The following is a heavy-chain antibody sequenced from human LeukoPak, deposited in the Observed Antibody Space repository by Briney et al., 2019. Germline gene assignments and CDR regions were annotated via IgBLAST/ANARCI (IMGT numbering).Heavy chain of an antibody. V-gene: IGHV3-11*06. Sequence: GGSLRLSCAASGFTFSDYYMSWIRQAAGEGLEWVSYISSNSSYTNYADSVKGRFTISRDNAKNSLYLQMNSLRAEDTAVYYCARVIAAAGVIYYFDYWGQGTLVTVSS. CDR1: GFTFSDYY. CDR3: ARVIAAAGVIYYFDY. D-gene: IGHD6-13*01. CDR2: ISSNSSYT. J-gene: IGHJ4*02.